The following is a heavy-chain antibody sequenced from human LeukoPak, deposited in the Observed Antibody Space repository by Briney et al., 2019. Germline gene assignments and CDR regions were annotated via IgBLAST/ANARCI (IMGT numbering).Heavy chain of an antibody. CDR2: ISSSGSTI. D-gene: IGHD3-10*01. CDR1: GFTFSSYE. J-gene: IGHJ4*02. Sequence: GGSLRLSCAASGFTFSSYEMNWVRQAPGKGLEGVSYISSSGSTIYYADSVKGRFTISRDNAKNSLYLQMNSLRAEDTAVYYCARDGYGSGIGDYWGQGTLVTVSS. V-gene: IGHV3-48*03. CDR3: ARDGYGSGIGDY.